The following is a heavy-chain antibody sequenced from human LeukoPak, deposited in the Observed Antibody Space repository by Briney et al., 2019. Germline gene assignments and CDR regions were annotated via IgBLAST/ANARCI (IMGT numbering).Heavy chain of an antibody. D-gene: IGHD5-18*01. CDR3: ARDPGHSYGAPFDY. J-gene: IGHJ4*02. CDR1: GGSITSYY. CDR2: IYYSGSN. Sequence: SETLSLTCTVSGGSITSYYWSWIRQPPGKGLEWIGYIYYSGSNNYNPSLKSRVTISVDMSKNQFSLKLSSVTAADTAVYYCARDPGHSYGAPFDYWGQGTLVTVSS. V-gene: IGHV4-4*08.